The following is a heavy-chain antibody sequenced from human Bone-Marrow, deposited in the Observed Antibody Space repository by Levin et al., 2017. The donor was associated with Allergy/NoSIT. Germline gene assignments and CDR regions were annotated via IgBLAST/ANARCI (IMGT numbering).Heavy chain of an antibody. V-gene: IGHV3-9*01. J-gene: IGHJ3*02. CDR1: GFTFDDYA. D-gene: IGHD3-3*01. CDR2: ISWDSGTI. CDR3: GRARGFAFGIDAVDI. Sequence: GVSLRLSCAASGFTFDDYAIHWVRQAPGRGLEWVSGISWDSGTIGYADSMKGRFTISRDNAKNSLYQQMNSLRPEDTAFYYCGRARGFAFGIDAVDIWGQGTMVTVSS.